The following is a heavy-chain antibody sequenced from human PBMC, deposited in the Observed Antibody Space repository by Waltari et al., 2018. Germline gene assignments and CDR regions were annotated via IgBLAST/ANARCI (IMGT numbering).Heavy chain of an antibody. J-gene: IGHJ3*02. CDR3: ARDQWFAFDI. V-gene: IGHV3-7*01. Sequence: EVQLVGSGGSLVQPGGSRSLAGAAAGCHLSSYWMGGVRQAPGKGLEWVANIMTDGSEEYYVDSVRGRFTISRDNAKNSLFLQMNSLRPEDTAVYYCARDQWFAFDIWGQGTMVTVSS. D-gene: IGHD3-22*01. CDR1: GCHLSSYW. CDR2: IMTDGSEE.